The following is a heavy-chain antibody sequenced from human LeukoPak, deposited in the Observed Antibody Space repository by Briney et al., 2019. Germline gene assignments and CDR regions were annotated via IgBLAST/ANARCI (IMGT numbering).Heavy chain of an antibody. CDR2: IIPIFGTA. CDR1: GGTFSSYA. D-gene: IGHD2-2*01. Sequence: ASVKVSCKASGGTFSSYAISWVRQAPGQGLEWMGGIIPIFGTANYAQKFQGRVTITADESTSTAYMELSSLRSEDTAVYYCAKVFNIVVVPAGFDYWGQGTLVTVSS. V-gene: IGHV1-69*13. CDR3: AKVFNIVVVPAGFDY. J-gene: IGHJ4*02.